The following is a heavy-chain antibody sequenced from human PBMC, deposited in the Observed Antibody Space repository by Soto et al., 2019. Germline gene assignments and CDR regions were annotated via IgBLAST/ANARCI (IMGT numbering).Heavy chain of an antibody. Sequence: QVQLQESGPGLVKPSQTLSLTCTVSGGSISSGGYYWSWIRQHPGKGLEWIGYIYYSGSTYYNPSLKSRVTISVDTSKNQFSLKLSSVTAADTAVYYCARAVVVPAAILWAFDIWGQGTMVTVSS. J-gene: IGHJ3*02. CDR2: IYYSGST. CDR1: GGSISSGGYY. CDR3: ARAVVVPAAILWAFDI. D-gene: IGHD2-2*01. V-gene: IGHV4-31*03.